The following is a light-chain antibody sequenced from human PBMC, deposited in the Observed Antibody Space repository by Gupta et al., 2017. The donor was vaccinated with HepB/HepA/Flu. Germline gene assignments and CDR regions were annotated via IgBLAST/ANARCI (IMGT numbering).Light chain of an antibody. CDR3: ATWDGSLNGVV. J-gene: IGLJ2*01. V-gene: IGLV1-44*01. CDR2: SNS. CDR1: RSNIAMNT. Sequence: QSVLTQPPSVSGTPGQGVTIPCSGRRSNIAMNTVNWYQQRPGTAPKLLIHSNSQRPSGIPDRFSGPKSGASASLAISGLQSEDESDYYCATWDGSLNGVVFGGGTKLTVL.